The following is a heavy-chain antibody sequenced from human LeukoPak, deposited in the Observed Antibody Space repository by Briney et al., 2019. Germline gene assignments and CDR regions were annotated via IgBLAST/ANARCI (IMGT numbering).Heavy chain of an antibody. Sequence: GGSLRLSCAASGFTFTNYWMHWVRQAPGKGLVWASYINSDGSATKYADSVKGRFTISRDNAKNTLYLQMNSLRAEDTAVYYCARDYGRSRDYGMDVWGQGTTVIVSS. CDR3: ARDYGRSRDYGMDV. D-gene: IGHD3-10*01. J-gene: IGHJ6*02. CDR2: INSDGSAT. V-gene: IGHV3-74*03. CDR1: GFTFTNYW.